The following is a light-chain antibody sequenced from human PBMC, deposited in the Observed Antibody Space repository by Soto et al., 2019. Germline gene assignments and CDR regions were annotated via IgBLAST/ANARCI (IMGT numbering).Light chain of an antibody. CDR3: QQSYSTPVD. J-gene: IGKJ2*01. V-gene: IGKV1-39*01. CDR2: AAS. Sequence: DIQMTQSPSSLSASVGDRVTITCRASQSISSYLNWYQHKPGKAPRLLIYAASILQSGVRSRFSGSGSGTDFTLTISSLQPEDSAAYYGQQSYSTPVDFGQGTKLEIK. CDR1: QSISSY.